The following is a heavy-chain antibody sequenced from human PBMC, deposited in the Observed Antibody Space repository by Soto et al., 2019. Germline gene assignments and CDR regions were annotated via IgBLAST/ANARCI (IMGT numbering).Heavy chain of an antibody. Sequence: GGSLRLSCAASGFLFSNYGMHWVRQAPGKGLEWVAVIWYDGSNKFYADSVKGRFTISRDNSKNTLYLQMNSLRADDTAVYYCARDSYGEFWGRGTLVTVSS. J-gene: IGHJ4*02. CDR1: GFLFSNYG. CDR2: IWYDGSNK. CDR3: ARDSYGEF. V-gene: IGHV3-33*01. D-gene: IGHD3-10*01.